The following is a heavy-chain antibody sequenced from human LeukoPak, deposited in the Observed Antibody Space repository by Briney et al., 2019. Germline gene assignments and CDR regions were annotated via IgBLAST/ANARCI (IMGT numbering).Heavy chain of an antibody. J-gene: IGHJ4*02. CDR2: INTDGSST. CDR1: GFTFSSYW. Sequence: GGSLRLSCAASGFTFSSYWMHWVRQAPGKGLVWVSRINTDGSSTSYADSMKGRFTISRDNSKNALYLQMNSLRAEDTAVYYCARDLSTAAADYYFDYWGQGTLVTVSS. CDR3: ARDLSTAAADYYFDY. V-gene: IGHV3-74*01. D-gene: IGHD6-13*01.